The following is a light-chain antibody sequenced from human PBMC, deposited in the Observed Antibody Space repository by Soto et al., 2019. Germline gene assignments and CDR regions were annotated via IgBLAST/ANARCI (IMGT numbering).Light chain of an antibody. CDR2: RAS. V-gene: IGKV3-20*01. Sequence: EIVLTQSPGTLSLSPGERATLSCRASQSVSSDYLAWYQQKPGQTPKVLIYRASSRAPGIPDRFSGSGSGTDVTLTISRLEPEDFAVYYCQQYGSSPLTFGGGTKVEIK. CDR1: QSVSSDY. J-gene: IGKJ4*01. CDR3: QQYGSSPLT.